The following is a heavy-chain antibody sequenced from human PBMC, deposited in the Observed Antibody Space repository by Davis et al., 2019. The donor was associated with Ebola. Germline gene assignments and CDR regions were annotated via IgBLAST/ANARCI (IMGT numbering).Heavy chain of an antibody. CDR1: GYTFTGYY. V-gene: IGHV1-46*01. J-gene: IGHJ4*02. Sequence: ASVKVSCKASGYTFTGYYMHWVRQAPGQGLEWMGIINPSGGSTSYAQKFQGRVTMTRDTSTSTVYMELSSLRSEDTAVYFCARVPYYDDSYGYPPSYFDYWGQGTLVTVSS. CDR3: ARVPYYDDSYGYPPSYFDY. D-gene: IGHD3-22*01. CDR2: INPSGGST.